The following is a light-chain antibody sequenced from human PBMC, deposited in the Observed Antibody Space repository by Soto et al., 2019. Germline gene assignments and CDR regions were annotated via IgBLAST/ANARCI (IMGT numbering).Light chain of an antibody. CDR1: QSVSSN. Sequence: EIVMTQSPATLSVSPGERATLSCRASQSVSSNLAWYQQKPGQAPMLLIYGASTRSTGIPARFSGSGSGPEFTLTISSLQSEDCAVYYCHQYNNWPHTFGQGTKLEIK. CDR2: GAS. CDR3: HQYNNWPHT. J-gene: IGKJ2*01. V-gene: IGKV3-15*01.